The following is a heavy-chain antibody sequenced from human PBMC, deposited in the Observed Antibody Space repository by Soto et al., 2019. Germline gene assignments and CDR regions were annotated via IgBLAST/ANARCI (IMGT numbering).Heavy chain of an antibody. J-gene: IGHJ6*03. D-gene: IGHD3-10*01. CDR3: ARQVFYYGSGIYYYYMDV. Sequence: SETLSLTCSVSGGSISSYYWSLIRQPPGKGLEWIGYIYYSGSTNYNPSLKSRVTISVDTSKNQFSLKLSSVTAADTAVYYCARQVFYYGSGIYYYYMDVWGKGTTVTVSS. CDR1: GGSISSYY. CDR2: IYYSGST. V-gene: IGHV4-59*08.